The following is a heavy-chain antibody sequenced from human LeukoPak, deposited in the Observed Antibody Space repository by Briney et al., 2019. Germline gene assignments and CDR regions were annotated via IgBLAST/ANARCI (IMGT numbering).Heavy chain of an antibody. CDR1: GFTFSSYS. CDR3: AREGSDFWSGYSYGYFHY. CDR2: VGNSVSTR. V-gene: IGHV3-48*01. J-gene: IGHJ4*02. Sequence: GGSLRLSCAVSGFTFSSYSMNWVRRPPRKGLEWVSYVGNSVSTRYYADSVKGRFTISRDNGKHSLYLQMNSLRAEDTAVYYCAREGSDFWSGYSYGYFHYWGQGTLVTVSS. D-gene: IGHD3-3*01.